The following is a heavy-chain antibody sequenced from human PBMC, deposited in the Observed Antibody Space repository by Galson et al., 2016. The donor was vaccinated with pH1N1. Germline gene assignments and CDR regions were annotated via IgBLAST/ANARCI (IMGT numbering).Heavy chain of an antibody. J-gene: IGHJ3*02. CDR3: ARGGFGPREDAFDI. V-gene: IGHV3-30-3*01. CDR2: ISYDGSNK. CDR1: GFTFSSYA. D-gene: IGHD3-10*01. Sequence: PRLSCAASGFTFSSYAIHWVRQAPGKGLEWVAIISYDGSNKYYADSVKGRFTISRDNSKNTLYLQMNSLRAEDTAVYYCARGGFGPREDAFDIWGQGTMVTVSS.